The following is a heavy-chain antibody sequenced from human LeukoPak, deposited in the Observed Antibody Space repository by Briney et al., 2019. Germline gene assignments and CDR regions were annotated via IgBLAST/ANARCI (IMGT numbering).Heavy chain of an antibody. V-gene: IGHV1-18*01. CDR2: ISAYSGNT. J-gene: IGHJ3*02. CDR3: ARDSWIVGATVTTDDAFDI. Sequence: ASVKVSCKASGYTFTSYGISWVRQAPGQGLEWMGWISAYSGNTNYAQKLQGRVTMTTDTSTSTAYMELRSLRSDDTAVYYCARDSWIVGATVTTDDAFDIWGQGTMVTVSS. D-gene: IGHD1-26*01. CDR1: GYTFTSYG.